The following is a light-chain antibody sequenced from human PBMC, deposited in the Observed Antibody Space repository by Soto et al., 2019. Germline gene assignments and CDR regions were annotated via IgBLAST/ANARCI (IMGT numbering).Light chain of an antibody. J-gene: IGLJ1*01. CDR3: QAWDTSTSYV. Sequence: SYELTQPPSVSVSPGQTASITCSGDKLGDKYASWYQQKPGQSPVLVIYQDTKRPSGIPERFSGSNSGNTATLTISGTQAVDEAVYYCQAWDTSTSYVFGSGTKVTVL. CDR1: KLGDKY. V-gene: IGLV3-1*01. CDR2: QDT.